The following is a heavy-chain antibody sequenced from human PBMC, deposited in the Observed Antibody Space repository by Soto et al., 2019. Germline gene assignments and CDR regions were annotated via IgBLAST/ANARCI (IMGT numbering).Heavy chain of an antibody. CDR3: ARDALDYYDSSEFDP. Sequence: GASVKVSCKASGYTFTSYYTLWVRQAPGQGLEWMGIINPSGGSTSYAQKFQGRVTMTRDTSTSTVYMELSSLRSEDTAVYYCARDALDYYDSSEFDPWGQGTLVTVSS. CDR2: INPSGGST. CDR1: GYTFTSYY. D-gene: IGHD3-22*01. J-gene: IGHJ5*02. V-gene: IGHV1-46*01.